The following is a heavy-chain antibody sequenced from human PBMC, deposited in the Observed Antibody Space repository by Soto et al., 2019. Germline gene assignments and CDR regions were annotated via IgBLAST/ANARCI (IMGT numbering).Heavy chain of an antibody. J-gene: IGHJ6*02. D-gene: IGHD5-12*01. CDR3: ARGLVATANYYYYGMHV. CDR1: GFTFSSYS. CDR2: ISSSSSYI. Sequence: GGSLRLSCAASGFTFSSYSMNWVRQAPGKGLEWVSSISSSSSYIYYADSVKGRFTISRDNAKNSLYLQMNSLRAEDTAVYYCARGLVATANYYYYGMHVWGQGTTVTVSS. V-gene: IGHV3-21*01.